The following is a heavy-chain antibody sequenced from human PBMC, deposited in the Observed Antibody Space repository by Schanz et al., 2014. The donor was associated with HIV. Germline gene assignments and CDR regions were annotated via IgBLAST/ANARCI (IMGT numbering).Heavy chain of an antibody. V-gene: IGHV1-18*01. J-gene: IGHJ4*02. CDR1: GATFSSYA. CDR2: ISVYNGHK. Sequence: QLQLVQSGAEVKKPGSSVKISCKGSGATFSSYAISWVRRAPGRGLEWMGWISVYNGHKKFGQRLLGRVTMTTDTSTSTAYMELRSLRSDDTAVYYCARGLVGGGFWGQGTLVTVSS. D-gene: IGHD1-26*01. CDR3: ARGLVGGGF.